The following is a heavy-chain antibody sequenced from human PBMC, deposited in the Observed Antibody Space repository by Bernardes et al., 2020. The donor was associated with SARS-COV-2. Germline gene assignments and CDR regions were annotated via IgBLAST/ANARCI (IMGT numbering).Heavy chain of an antibody. CDR2: INTGNGNT. Sequence: ASVKVSCRASGYSVTTFPMHWVRQAPGQRLEWMGWINTGNGNTKYSQKFQDRVTITRDTSANTAYLELNSLRSDDTAVYYCARSPGFPDYWGQGTLVTVSS. CDR3: ARSPGFPDY. CDR1: GYSVTTFP. J-gene: IGHJ4*02. V-gene: IGHV1-3*04.